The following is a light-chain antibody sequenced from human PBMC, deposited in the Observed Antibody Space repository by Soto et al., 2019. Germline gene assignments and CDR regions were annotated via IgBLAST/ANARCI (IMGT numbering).Light chain of an antibody. CDR3: QKYKSAPLN. Sequence: DIQMTQSPSILSASVGDRVTVTCRASQSIATWLAWYQQRPGKAPKLLIYKASSLEGGVPSRFSGSGSGADFTLTISSLQPEDVATYYCQKYKSAPLNFGGGTKVDIK. J-gene: IGKJ4*01. CDR1: QSIATW. V-gene: IGKV1-5*03. CDR2: KAS.